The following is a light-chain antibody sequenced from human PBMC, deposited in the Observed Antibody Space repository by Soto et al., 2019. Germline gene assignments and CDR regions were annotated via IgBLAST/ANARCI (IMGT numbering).Light chain of an antibody. CDR1: SSNIGRNS. V-gene: IGLV1-44*01. CDR3: AAWDDSLNALL. J-gene: IGLJ2*01. Sequence: QSVLTQSPSASGTPGQRVTISCSGSSSNIGRNSGSWYQKHPGTAPKLLIFSDYQRPSGVPERFSGSKSGTSASLAISGLQPGDEADYFCAAWDDSLNALLFGGGTKLTVL. CDR2: SDY.